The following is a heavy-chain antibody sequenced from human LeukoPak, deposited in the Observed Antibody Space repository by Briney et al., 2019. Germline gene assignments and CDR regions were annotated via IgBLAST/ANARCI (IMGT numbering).Heavy chain of an antibody. CDR3: ARGDPHADL. CDR1: GFPFSFFE. CDR2: IGSSGRTR. J-gene: IGHJ5*02. Sequence: GGSLRLSCAVSGFPFSFFEINWVRQAPGKGLEWVSNIGSSGRTRYYADSVKGRFSISRDNAKNSLYLQMNSLGVEDTGVYYCARGDPHADLWGQGTLVTVSS. V-gene: IGHV3-48*03.